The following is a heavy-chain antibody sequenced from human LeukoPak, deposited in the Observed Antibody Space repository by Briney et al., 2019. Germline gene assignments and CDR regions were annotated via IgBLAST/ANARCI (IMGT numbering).Heavy chain of an antibody. Sequence: GGSLRLSCAASGFTFSSYGMHWVRQAPGKGLEWVAVIWYDGSNKYYADSVKGRFTISRDNSKNTLYLQMNSLGGADTAVYYCARSPTYYYMDVWGKGTTVTVSS. CDR2: IWYDGSNK. V-gene: IGHV3-33*01. J-gene: IGHJ6*03. CDR3: ARSPTYYYMDV. CDR1: GFTFSSYG.